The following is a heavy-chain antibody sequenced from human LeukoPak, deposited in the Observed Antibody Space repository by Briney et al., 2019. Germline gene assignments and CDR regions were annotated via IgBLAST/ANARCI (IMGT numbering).Heavy chain of an antibody. D-gene: IGHD3-22*01. CDR2: IYSGGST. Sequence: GGSLRLSCAASGFPVSSNYMSWVRQAPGKGLEWVSVIYSGGSTYYADSVKGRFTISRDNSKNTLYLQMNSLRAEDTAVYYCAKDRSGYYYEVSWFDPWGQGTLVTVSS. CDR1: GFPVSSNY. V-gene: IGHV3-53*01. J-gene: IGHJ5*02. CDR3: AKDRSGYYYEVSWFDP.